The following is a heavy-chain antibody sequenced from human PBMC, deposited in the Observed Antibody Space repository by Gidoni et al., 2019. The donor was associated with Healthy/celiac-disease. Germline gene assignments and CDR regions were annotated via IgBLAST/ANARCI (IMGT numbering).Heavy chain of an antibody. CDR2: MNHNSGGT. CDR3: ARELESHGFDY. D-gene: IGHD1-1*01. Sequence: QVQLVQSGDEVKQPGASVKVSCKASGYTFTGYYMPWVRQAPGQGLEWMGWMNHNSGGTKYAQKFQGRVTMIRDTFISTAYMELSRLRSDDTAVYYCARELESHGFDYWGQGTLVTVSS. V-gene: IGHV1-2*02. J-gene: IGHJ4*02. CDR1: GYTFTGYY.